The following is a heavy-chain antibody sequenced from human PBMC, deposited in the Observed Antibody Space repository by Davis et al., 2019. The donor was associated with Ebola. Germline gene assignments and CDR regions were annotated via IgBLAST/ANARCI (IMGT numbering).Heavy chain of an antibody. J-gene: IGHJ5*02. V-gene: IGHV3-66*01. D-gene: IGHD1-26*01. CDR3: AKEFRWEPRGWFDP. CDR1: GFTVSSNY. Sequence: GESLKISCAASGFTVSSNYMSWVRQAPGKGLEWVSVIYSGGSTYYADSVKGRFTISRDNSKNTLYLQMNSLRAEDTAVYYCAKEFRWEPRGWFDPWGQGTLVTVSS. CDR2: IYSGGST.